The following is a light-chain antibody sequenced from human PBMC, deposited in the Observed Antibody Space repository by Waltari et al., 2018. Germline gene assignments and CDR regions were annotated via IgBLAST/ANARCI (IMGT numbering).Light chain of an antibody. V-gene: IGKV1-39*01. J-gene: IGKJ1*01. Sequence: DIQMTQSPSSLSASVGDRVTITCRASQSISNYLNWYQQKPGKVPKLLIDAASTVHSGVPSRFSGSGSGTELTLTISSLQVEDIATYYGEQSYSTAPETCGQGTRVDMK. CDR3: EQSYSTAPET. CDR1: QSISNY. CDR2: AAS.